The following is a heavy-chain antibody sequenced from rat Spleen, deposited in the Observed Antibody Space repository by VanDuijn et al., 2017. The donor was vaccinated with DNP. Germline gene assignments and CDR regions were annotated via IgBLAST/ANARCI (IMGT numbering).Heavy chain of an antibody. CDR1: GFSLTNYH. J-gene: IGHJ2*01. V-gene: IGHV2-43*01. D-gene: IGHD2-5*01. Sequence: QVQLKESGPGLVQPSQTLSLACTVSGFSLTNYHVHWVRQPLGKCLEWMGVIWTGGNAQYTSALKSRLSITRDTSKSQVFLKMNSLQIEDTATYYCARDYRDTSAHYFDYWGQGVFVTVSS. CDR3: ARDYRDTSAHYFDY. CDR2: IWTGGNA.